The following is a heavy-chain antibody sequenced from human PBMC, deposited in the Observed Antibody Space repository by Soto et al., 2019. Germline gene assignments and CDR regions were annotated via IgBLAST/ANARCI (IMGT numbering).Heavy chain of an antibody. J-gene: IGHJ6*03. Sequence: GGSLRLSCAASGFTFSSYAMSWVRQAPGKGLEWVSAISGSGGSTYYADSVKGRFTISRDNSKNTLYLQMNSLRAEDTAVYYCAKEGDFWSGYPDYYYYYMDVWGKGTTVTVSS. V-gene: IGHV3-23*01. CDR3: AKEGDFWSGYPDYYYYYMDV. D-gene: IGHD3-3*01. CDR1: GFTFSSYA. CDR2: ISGSGGST.